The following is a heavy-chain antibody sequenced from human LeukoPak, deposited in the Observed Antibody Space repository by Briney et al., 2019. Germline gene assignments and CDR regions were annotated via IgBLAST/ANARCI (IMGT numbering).Heavy chain of an antibody. D-gene: IGHD3-10*01. CDR3: ARYGAVRGGHAAFDI. CDR2: IRSSSSTI. J-gene: IGHJ3*02. CDR1: GFTFSSYD. V-gene: IGHV3-48*01. Sequence: SGGSLRLSCAASGFTFSSYDMNWVRQAPGRGLEWVSYIRSSSSTIYYADSVKGRFTISRDNAKNSLYLQMNSLRAEDTAVYYCARYGAVRGGHAAFDIWGQGTVVTVSS.